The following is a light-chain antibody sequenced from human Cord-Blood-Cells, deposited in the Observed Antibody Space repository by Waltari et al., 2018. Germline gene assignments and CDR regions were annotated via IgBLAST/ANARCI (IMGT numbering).Light chain of an antibody. Sequence: QSALTQPASVSGSPGPSITISCTGTSSDGGSYNLVSWYQQHPGKAPKLMIYEVSKRPSGVSNRFSGSKSGNTASLTISGLQAEDEADYYCCSYAGSSTFTVFGGGTQLTVL. V-gene: IGLV2-23*02. CDR2: EVS. CDR3: CSYAGSSTFTV. J-gene: IGLJ7*01. CDR1: SSDGGSYNL.